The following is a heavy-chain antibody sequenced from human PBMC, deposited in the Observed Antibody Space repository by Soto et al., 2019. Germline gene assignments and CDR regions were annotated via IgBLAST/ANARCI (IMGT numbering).Heavy chain of an antibody. J-gene: IGHJ4*02. V-gene: IGHV3-23*01. Sequence: GGSLRLSCAASGFTFSSYAMSWVRQAPGKGLEWGSAISGSGGSTYYADSVKGRFTISRDNSKNTLYLQMNSLRAEDTAVYYCAKTLNQVGATTLDYWGQGTLVTVSS. CDR2: ISGSGGST. CDR1: GFTFSSYA. CDR3: AKTLNQVGATTLDY. D-gene: IGHD1-26*01.